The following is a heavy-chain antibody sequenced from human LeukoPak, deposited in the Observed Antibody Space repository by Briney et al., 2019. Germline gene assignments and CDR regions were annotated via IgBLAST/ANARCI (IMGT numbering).Heavy chain of an antibody. CDR1: GFTFSSCG. Sequence: GGTLRLSCAASGFTFSSCGMSWVRQAPGKGLEWVSALSDSGGSTFYADSVKGRFTISRDNSKNTLYLQMNRLRAEDTAVYYCAKGGAVSSKSITMIRGTRRYYYYMDVWGKGTTVTISS. CDR3: AKGGAVSSKSITMIRGTRRYYYYMDV. CDR2: LSDSGGST. V-gene: IGHV3-23*01. J-gene: IGHJ6*03. D-gene: IGHD3-10*01.